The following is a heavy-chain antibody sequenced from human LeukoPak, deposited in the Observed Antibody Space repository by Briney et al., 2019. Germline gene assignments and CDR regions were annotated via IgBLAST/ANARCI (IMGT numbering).Heavy chain of an antibody. CDR1: GGSISSGDYY. J-gene: IGHJ2*01. D-gene: IGHD3-3*01. Sequence: SETLSLTCTVSGGSISSGDYYWSWIRQPPGKVLEWIGDIYYSGSTYYNPSLKSRVTISVDTSKTQFSLKLSSVTAADTAVYYCARDSKTIFGVVISYWYFDLWGRGTLVTVSS. CDR2: IYYSGST. CDR3: ARDSKTIFGVVISYWYFDL. V-gene: IGHV4-30-4*08.